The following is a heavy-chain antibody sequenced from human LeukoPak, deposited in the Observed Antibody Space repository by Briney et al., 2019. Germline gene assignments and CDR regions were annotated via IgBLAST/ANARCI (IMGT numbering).Heavy chain of an antibody. D-gene: IGHD3-22*01. Sequence: GGSLRLSCAASGFTFSSYNMNWVRQAPGQGLEWASSITSGSSYIYYADSVKGRFTISRDNSKNTLYLQMNSLRAEDTAVYYCAKSSHIYYDSSGYYSGGFDYWGQGTLVTVSS. J-gene: IGHJ4*02. CDR1: GFTFSSYN. CDR3: AKSSHIYYDSSGYYSGGFDY. V-gene: IGHV3-21*01. CDR2: ITSGSSYI.